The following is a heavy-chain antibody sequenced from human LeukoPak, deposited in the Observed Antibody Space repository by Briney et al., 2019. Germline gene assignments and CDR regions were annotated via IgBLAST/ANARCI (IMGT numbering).Heavy chain of an antibody. Sequence: TPSETLSLTCAVYGGSFSGYYWSWIRQPPGKGLEWIGEINLSGSTNYNPSLKSRVTISVDTSKNQFSLKLSSVTAADTAVYYCASGPMVIKAFDNWGQGTMVTVSS. CDR3: ASGPMVIKAFDN. CDR1: GGSFSGYY. CDR2: INLSGST. D-gene: IGHD3-22*01. J-gene: IGHJ3*02. V-gene: IGHV4-34*01.